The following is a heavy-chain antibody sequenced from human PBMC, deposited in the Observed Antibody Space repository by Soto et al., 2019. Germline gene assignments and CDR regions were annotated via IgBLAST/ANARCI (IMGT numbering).Heavy chain of an antibody. V-gene: IGHV1-69*01. Sequence: QVQLVQSGAEVKKPGSSVKVSCNASGGIFSSYAISWVRQAPGQGLEWMGGFIPMFNRPHSARKFQGRVTITADESTSTAYMDLSSLRSEDTAVYYCTRGQFHHVSHYYYALDVWGQGTTVTVSS. J-gene: IGHJ6*02. CDR1: GGIFSSYA. CDR2: FIPMFNRP. CDR3: TRGQFHHVSHYYYALDV.